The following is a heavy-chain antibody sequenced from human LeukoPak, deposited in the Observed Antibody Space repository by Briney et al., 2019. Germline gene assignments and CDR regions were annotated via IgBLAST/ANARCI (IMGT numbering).Heavy chain of an antibody. D-gene: IGHD3-22*01. CDR1: GGSISSYY. J-gene: IGHJ4*02. V-gene: IGHV4-4*07. CDR2: IFTSGST. CDR3: ARGYDSSGYYNFDY. Sequence: SETLSLTCTVSGGSISSYYWSWIRQPPGKGLEWIGRIFTSGSTNYNPSLRSRVTMSVDTSKNQFSLMLSSVTAADTAVYYCARGYDSSGYYNFDYWGQGTLVTVSS.